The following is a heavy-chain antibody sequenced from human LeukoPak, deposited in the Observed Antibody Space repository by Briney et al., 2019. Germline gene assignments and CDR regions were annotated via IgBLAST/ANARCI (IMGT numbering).Heavy chain of an antibody. CDR1: RDSVSTSGVA. CDR3: ARGRASAFDV. Sequence: SQTLSLTCAIPRDSVSTSGVAWNWARQSPSRGLEWLGRTYYTSKWNTDYAVSVRSRIVVNPDTSKNQFSLQLNSVTSEDTAVYYCARGRASAFDVWGQGTMVTVSS. CDR2: TYYTSKWNT. V-gene: IGHV6-1*01. J-gene: IGHJ3*01. D-gene: IGHD6-25*01.